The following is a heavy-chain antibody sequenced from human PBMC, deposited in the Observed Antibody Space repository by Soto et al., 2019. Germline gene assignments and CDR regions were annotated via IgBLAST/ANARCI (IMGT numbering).Heavy chain of an antibody. J-gene: IGHJ3*02. CDR1: GFTFGDYY. CDR3: ASREAYCGGDCYDAFDI. Sequence: GESLKISCAASGFTFGDYYMSWIRQAPGKGLEWVSYISSSGSTIYYADSVKGRFTISRDNAKNSLYLQMNSLRAEDTAVYYCASREAYCGGDCYDAFDIWGQGTMVTVSS. V-gene: IGHV3-11*01. CDR2: ISSSGSTI. D-gene: IGHD2-21*02.